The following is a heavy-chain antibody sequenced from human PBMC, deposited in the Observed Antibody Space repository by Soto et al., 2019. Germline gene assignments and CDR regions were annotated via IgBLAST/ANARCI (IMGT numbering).Heavy chain of an antibody. CDR3: ATGVDSGSPRAFDI. CDR1: GYTLTGLS. D-gene: IGHD1-26*01. CDR2: FDPEDGET. J-gene: IGHJ3*02. V-gene: IGHV1-24*01. Sequence: ASVKVSCEVSGYTLTGLSMHWVRQAPGKGLEWMGGFDPEDGETIYAQKFQGRVTMTEDTSTDTAYMELSSLRSEDTAVYYCATGVDSGSPRAFDIWGQGTMVTVSS.